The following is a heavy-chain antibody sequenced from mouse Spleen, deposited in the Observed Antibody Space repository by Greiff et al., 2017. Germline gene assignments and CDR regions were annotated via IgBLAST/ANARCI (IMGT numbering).Heavy chain of an antibody. Sequence: QVQLQQSGAELAKPGASVKLSCKASGYTFTSYWMHWVKQRPGQGLEWIGYINPSSGYTKYNQKFKDKATLTADKPSSTAYMQLSSLTYEDSAVYYCARRTVVADYYAMDYWGQGTSVTVSS. CDR2: INPSSGYT. V-gene: IGHV1-7*01. CDR3: ARRTVVADYYAMDY. D-gene: IGHD1-1*01. CDR1: GYTFTSYW. J-gene: IGHJ4*01.